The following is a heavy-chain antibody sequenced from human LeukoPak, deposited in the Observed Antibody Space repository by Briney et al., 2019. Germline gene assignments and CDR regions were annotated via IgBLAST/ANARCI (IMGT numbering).Heavy chain of an antibody. CDR2: IYPGDSDT. CDR1: GYSSTSYW. CDR3: ARSEYSSGWHFDY. V-gene: IGHV5-51*01. Sequence: GESLKISCKGSGYSSTSYWIGWVRQMPGKGLEWMGIIYPGDSDTRYSPSFQGQVTISADKSISTAYLQWSSLKATDTAMYYCARSEYSSGWHFDYWGQGTLVTVSS. D-gene: IGHD6-19*01. J-gene: IGHJ4*02.